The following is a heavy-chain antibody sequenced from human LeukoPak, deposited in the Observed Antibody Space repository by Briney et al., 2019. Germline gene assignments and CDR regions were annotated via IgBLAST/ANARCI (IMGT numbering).Heavy chain of an antibody. CDR2: IYHSGST. CDR3: ARLEITFGGVIAA. CDR1: GGSISSGGYY. J-gene: IGHJ5*02. Sequence: SETLSLTCTVSGGSISSGGYYWSWIRQPPGKGLEWIGYIYHSGSTYYNPSLKSRVTISVDRSKNQFSLKLSSVTAADMAVYYCARLEITFGGVIAAWGQGTLVTVSS. D-gene: IGHD3-16*02. V-gene: IGHV4-30-2*01.